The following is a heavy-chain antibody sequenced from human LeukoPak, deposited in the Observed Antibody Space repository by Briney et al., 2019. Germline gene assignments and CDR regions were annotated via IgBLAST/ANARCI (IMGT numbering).Heavy chain of an antibody. V-gene: IGHV3-9*01. D-gene: IGHD6-25*01. J-gene: IGHJ6*02. CDR1: GFTFDDYA. Sequence: GGSLRLSCAASGFTFDDYAMHWVRQAPGKGLEWVSGISWSSGNIGYADSVKGRFTISRDNAKNSLYLEMNSLRTEDTALYFCARDARRRVFYYGMDVWGQGTTVAVSS. CDR2: ISWSSGNI. CDR3: ARDARRRVFYYGMDV.